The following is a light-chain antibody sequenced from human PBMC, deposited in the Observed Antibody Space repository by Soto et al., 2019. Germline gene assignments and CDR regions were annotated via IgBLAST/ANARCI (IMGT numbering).Light chain of an antibody. V-gene: IGKV3-15*01. Sequence: ETVMTQSPATLSVSPGERASLSCRASQSVSSNLAWYQHKPGQAPRLLIYGASTRATGIPARFSGSGSGTEFTLTISSLQDEDLAVYYCQQYNNWPLTFGGGTKVEIK. CDR3: QQYNNWPLT. J-gene: IGKJ4*01. CDR2: GAS. CDR1: QSVSSN.